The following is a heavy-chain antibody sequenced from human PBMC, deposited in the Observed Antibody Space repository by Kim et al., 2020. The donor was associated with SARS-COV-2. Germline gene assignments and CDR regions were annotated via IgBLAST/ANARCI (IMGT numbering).Heavy chain of an antibody. J-gene: IGHJ4*02. CDR3: ARDPRQPFIAVAGFDY. D-gene: IGHD6-19*01. CDR2: INSDGSST. Sequence: LSLTCAASGFTFSSYWMHWVRQAPGKGLVWVSRINSDGSSTSYADSVKGRFTISRDNAKNTLYLQMNSLRAEDTAVYYCARDPRQPFIAVAGFDYWGQGTLVTVSS. CDR1: GFTFSSYW. V-gene: IGHV3-74*01.